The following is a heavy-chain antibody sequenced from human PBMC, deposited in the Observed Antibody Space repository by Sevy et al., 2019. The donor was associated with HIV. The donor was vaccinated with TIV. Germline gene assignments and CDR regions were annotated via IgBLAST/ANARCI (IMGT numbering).Heavy chain of an antibody. Sequence: GGSLRLSCAASGFTFDDYTMHWVRQAPGKGLEWVSLISWDGGSTYSADSVKGRFTISRDNSKNSLYLKMNSLRTEDTALYYCAKYSAGIAEAGTLFGYYGMDVWGQGTTVTVSS. D-gene: IGHD6-13*01. J-gene: IGHJ6*02. V-gene: IGHV3-43*01. CDR3: AKYSAGIAEAGTLFGYYGMDV. CDR2: ISWDGGST. CDR1: GFTFDDYT.